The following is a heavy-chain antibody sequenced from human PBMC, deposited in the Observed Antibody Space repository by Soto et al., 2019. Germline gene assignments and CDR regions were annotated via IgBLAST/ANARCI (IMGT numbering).Heavy chain of an antibody. CDR2: IYWDDAK. D-gene: IGHD4-17*01. CDR1: GFSLTTYDMG. J-gene: IGHJ4*02. V-gene: IGHV2-5*02. Sequence: QITLKESGPTLVRPAQTLTLTCAFSGFSLTTYDMGVAWIRQPPGQALEWLALIYWDDAKRYSPSLTDRLAVSKDTSRNQVGLTITNLDPGDTATYVCAHAGDYDLLTFDHWGPGTLVTVAS. CDR3: AHAGDYDLLTFDH.